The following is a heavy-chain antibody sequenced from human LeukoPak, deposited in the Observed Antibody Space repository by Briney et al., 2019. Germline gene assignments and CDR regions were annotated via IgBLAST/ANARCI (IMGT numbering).Heavy chain of an antibody. CDR3: AKDMYYDSSGPVFDY. CDR1: GFTFSSYG. CDR2: ISGSGGNT. Sequence: GGSLRLSCAASGFTFSSYGMSWVRQAPGKGLEWVSTISGSGGNTYYADSVKGRFTISRDTSKNTLYLQMNSPRAEDTAVYYCAKDMYYDSSGPVFDYWGQGTLVTVSS. D-gene: IGHD3-22*01. V-gene: IGHV3-23*01. J-gene: IGHJ4*02.